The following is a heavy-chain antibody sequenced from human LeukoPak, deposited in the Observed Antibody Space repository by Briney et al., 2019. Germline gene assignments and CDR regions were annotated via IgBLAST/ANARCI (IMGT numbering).Heavy chain of an antibody. CDR2: INHNGST. J-gene: IGHJ4*02. D-gene: IGHD3-22*01. CDR1: GGSFSGYY. CDR3: AGNYDSSGYLGY. V-gene: IGHV4-34*01. Sequence: PSETLSLTCAVYGGSFSGYYWSWIRQPPGKGLEWIGEINHNGSTNYNPSLKSRVTISVDTSKNQFSLKLSSVTAADTAVYYCAGNYDSSGYLGYWGQGTLVTVSS.